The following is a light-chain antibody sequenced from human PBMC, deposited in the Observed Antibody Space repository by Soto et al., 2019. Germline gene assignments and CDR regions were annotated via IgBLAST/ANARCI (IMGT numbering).Light chain of an antibody. CDR3: QHYNSYFPT. Sequence: DIHMTQSPSTMSASVGDEVTITCRASQSITNSVAWYQQKPGKAPNLLIYAGTTVQRGIPSRFSGSEFGTDFTLTISSLQPDDAATYYRQHYNSYFPTFGGGTTVEI. CDR1: QSITNS. CDR2: AGT. V-gene: IGKV1-5*01. J-gene: IGKJ4*01.